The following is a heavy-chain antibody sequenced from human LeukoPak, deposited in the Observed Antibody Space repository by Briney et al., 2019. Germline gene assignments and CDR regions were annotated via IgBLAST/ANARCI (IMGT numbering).Heavy chain of an antibody. CDR2: ISGSGGST. Sequence: GGSLRLSCAASGFTFSSYAMSWVRQAPGKGLEWVSAISGSGGSTYYADSVKGRFTISRDNSKNTLYLQMNSLRAEDTAVYYCPKAPEGNYYYGMDVWGQGTTATVSS. V-gene: IGHV3-23*01. D-gene: IGHD1-14*01. J-gene: IGHJ6*02. CDR1: GFTFSSYA. CDR3: PKAPEGNYYYGMDV.